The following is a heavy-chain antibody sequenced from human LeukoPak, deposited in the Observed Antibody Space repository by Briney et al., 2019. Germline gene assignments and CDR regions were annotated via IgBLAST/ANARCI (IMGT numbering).Heavy chain of an antibody. J-gene: IGHJ3*02. CDR1: GFTFSSYA. V-gene: IGHV3-23*01. CDR2: TSGSGGST. CDR3: AKDLYYDPARGAFDI. Sequence: PGGSLRLSCAASGFTFSSYAMSWVRQAPGKGLEGVSATSGSGGSTYYADSVKGRFTISRDNSKNTLYLQMNSLRAEDTAVYYCAKDLYYDPARGAFDIWGQGTMVTVSS. D-gene: IGHD3-16*01.